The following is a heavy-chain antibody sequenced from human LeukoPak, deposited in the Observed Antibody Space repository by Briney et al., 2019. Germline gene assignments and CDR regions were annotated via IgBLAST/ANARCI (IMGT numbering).Heavy chain of an antibody. D-gene: IGHD3-22*01. V-gene: IGHV4-30-2*01. CDR1: GGSISSGSYY. CDR3: ARDHGSSGFDAFDI. Sequence: SETLSLTCTVSGGSISSGSYYWSWIRQPPGKGLEWIGYIYHSGSTYYNPSLKSRVTISVDRSKNQFSLKLSSVTAADTAVYYCARDHGSSGFDAFDIWGQGTVVTVSS. J-gene: IGHJ3*02. CDR2: IYHSGST.